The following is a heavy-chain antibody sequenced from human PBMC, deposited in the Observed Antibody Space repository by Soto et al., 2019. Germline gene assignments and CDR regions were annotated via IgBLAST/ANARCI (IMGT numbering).Heavy chain of an antibody. CDR2: IIPVFGMS. CDR1: GDPFNSYT. Sequence: QVQLVQSGAEVKKPGSSVKVSCKTSGDPFNSYTISWVRQAPGRGLEWMGRIIPVFGMSNYAERFQGRVTITADEATSRAFMELSSLTSDDTAIYFCAKESGYYHGSGSYYYFDHWGQGTPVNVSS. V-gene: IGHV1-69*02. J-gene: IGHJ4*02. D-gene: IGHD3-10*01. CDR3: AKESGYYHGSGSYYYFDH.